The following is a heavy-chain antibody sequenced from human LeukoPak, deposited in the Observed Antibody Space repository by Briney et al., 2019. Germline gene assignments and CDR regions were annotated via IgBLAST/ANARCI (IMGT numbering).Heavy chain of an antibody. D-gene: IGHD2-2*02. Sequence: SETLSLTCGVSGYSISRGFYWVWIRQSPGKGLERIASIYGGGTTYYNPALKNRLTISLDTSKNHFSVNLTSVTAADTAVYYCTRGFCSSIDCYNDAFDFWGQGTMVTVSS. V-gene: IGHV4-38-2*01. CDR2: IYGGGTT. CDR1: GYSISRGFY. CDR3: TRGFCSSIDCYNDAFDF. J-gene: IGHJ3*01.